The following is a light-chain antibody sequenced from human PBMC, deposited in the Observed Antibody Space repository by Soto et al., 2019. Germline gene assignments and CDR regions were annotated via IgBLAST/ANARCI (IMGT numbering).Light chain of an antibody. V-gene: IGLV2-14*01. CDR2: EVS. CDR3: SSYTSISSLGI. CDR1: GSDVGSYKY. Sequence: QSALTQPASVSGSLGQSITISCTGTGSDVGSYKYVSWYQQHPGKAPKLIIFEVSNRPSGVSDRFSGSKSGNTASLTISGLQAEDEADYFCSSYTSISSLGIFXTGTKVTVL. J-gene: IGLJ1*01.